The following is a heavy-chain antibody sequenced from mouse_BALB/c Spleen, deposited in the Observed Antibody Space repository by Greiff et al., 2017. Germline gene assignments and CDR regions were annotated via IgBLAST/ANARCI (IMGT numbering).Heavy chain of an antibody. CDR1: GFTFSSFG. V-gene: IGHV5-17*02. J-gene: IGHJ3*01. CDR2: ISSGSSTI. Sequence: EVNLVESGGGLVQPGGSRKLSCAASGFTFSSFGMHWVRQAPEKGLEWVAYISSGSSTIYYADTVKGRFTISRDNPKNTLFLQMTSLRSEDTAMYYCARSGYGNYWFAYWGQGTLVTVSA. D-gene: IGHD2-1*01. CDR3: ARSGYGNYWFAY.